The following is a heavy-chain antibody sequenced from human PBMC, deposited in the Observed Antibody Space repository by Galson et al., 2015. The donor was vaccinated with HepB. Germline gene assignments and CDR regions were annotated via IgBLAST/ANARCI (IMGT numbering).Heavy chain of an antibody. CDR2: TSYDQKNK. D-gene: IGHD2-2*01. V-gene: IGHV3-30*01. J-gene: IGHJ2*01. CDR1: GFPFSSYA. CDR3: ARGVPPGNWYFDL. Sequence: SLRLSCAASGFPFSSYAMHWVRQAPGKGLYWVAVTSYDQKNKYYADSVKGRFTISRDNSKNTLYLQMNSLRAEDTAVYYCARGVPPGNWYFDLWGRGTLVTVSS.